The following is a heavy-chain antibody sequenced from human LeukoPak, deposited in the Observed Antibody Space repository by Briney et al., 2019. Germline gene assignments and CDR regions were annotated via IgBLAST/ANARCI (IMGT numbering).Heavy chain of an antibody. CDR2: IWYDGSKK. Sequence: GRSLRLSCAASGFTFSSYGFHWVRQVPGKGLEWVAVIWYDGSKKYYADSVKGRFTISRDNSKNTLYLQMNSLRAEDTAVYYCARDSGHIVATIHFDYWGQGTLVTVPS. J-gene: IGHJ4*02. V-gene: IGHV3-33*01. CDR3: ARDSGHIVATIHFDY. CDR1: GFTFSSYG. D-gene: IGHD5-12*01.